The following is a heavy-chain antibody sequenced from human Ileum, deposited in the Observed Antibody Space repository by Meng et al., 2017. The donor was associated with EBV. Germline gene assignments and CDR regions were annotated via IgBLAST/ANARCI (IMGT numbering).Heavy chain of an antibody. Sequence: LQLLESGPGLVRPSENLSSTCTVSGGSISSSSDYWGWIRQPPGKGLEWIGNFYYSESTYYNPSLKSRVTISVDTSKKQFSLKLSSVTAADTAVYYCVRGTVKVPGGKMEFEFWGQGTLVTVSS. D-gene: IGHD2/OR15-2a*01. CDR2: FYYSEST. CDR1: GGSISSSSDY. J-gene: IGHJ4*02. CDR3: VRGTVKVPGGKMEFEF. V-gene: IGHV4-39*07.